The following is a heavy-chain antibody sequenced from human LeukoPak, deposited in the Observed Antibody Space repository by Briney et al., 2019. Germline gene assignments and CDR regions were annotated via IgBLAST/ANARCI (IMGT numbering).Heavy chain of an antibody. J-gene: IGHJ5*02. CDR3: ASLAARWFDP. D-gene: IGHD6-6*01. Sequence: SETLSLTCTVSGGSISSSSYYWGWIRQPPGKGLEWIGSIYYSGRTYYNPSLKSRVTISVDTSKNQFSLKLSSVTAADTAVYYCASLAARWFDPWGQGTLVTVSS. CDR2: IYYSGRT. V-gene: IGHV4-39*01. CDR1: GGSISSSSYY.